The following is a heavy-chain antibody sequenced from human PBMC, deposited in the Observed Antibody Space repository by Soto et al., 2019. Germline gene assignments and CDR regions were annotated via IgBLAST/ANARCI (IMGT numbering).Heavy chain of an antibody. CDR3: ARTSDGSGSYYSDWFDP. Sequence: SETLSLTCTVSGGSISSYYWSWIRQPAGKGLEWIGRIYTSGSTNYNPSLKSRVTMSVDTSKNQFSLKLSSVTAADTAVYYCARTSDGSGSYYSDWFDPWGQGTLVTV. D-gene: IGHD3-10*01. J-gene: IGHJ5*02. V-gene: IGHV4-4*07. CDR1: GGSISSYY. CDR2: IYTSGST.